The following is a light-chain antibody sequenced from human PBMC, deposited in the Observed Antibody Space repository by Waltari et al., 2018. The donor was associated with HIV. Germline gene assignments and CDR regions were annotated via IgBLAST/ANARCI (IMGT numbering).Light chain of an antibody. J-gene: IGLJ2*01. Sequence: SSELTQDPVVSVALGQTVRITCQGDSLGNYFASWYQQKPGQAPVLVIYGKNNRPSGIPDRFSVSSSGTTASLIITGAQAEDEADYYCNSRDSSGVVFGGGTKLTVL. CDR2: GKN. CDR1: SLGNYF. V-gene: IGLV3-19*01. CDR3: NSRDSSGVV.